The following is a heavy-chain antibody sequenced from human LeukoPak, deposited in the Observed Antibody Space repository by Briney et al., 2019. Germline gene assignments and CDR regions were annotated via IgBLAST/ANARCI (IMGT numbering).Heavy chain of an antibody. J-gene: IGHJ6*03. V-gene: IGHV4-61*02. CDR3: ARERAYYDFWSGYYSPYYYYYMDV. Sequence: SQTLSLTCTVSGCSISSGSYYWSWIRQPAGKGLEWIGRIYTSGSTNYNPSLKSRVTISVDTSKNQFSLKLSSVTAADTAVYYCARERAYYDFWSGYYSPYYYYYMDVWGKGTTVTVSS. CDR2: IYTSGST. D-gene: IGHD3-3*01. CDR1: GCSISSGSYY.